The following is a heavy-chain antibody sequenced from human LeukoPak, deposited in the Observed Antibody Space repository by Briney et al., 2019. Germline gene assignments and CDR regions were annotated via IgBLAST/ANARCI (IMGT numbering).Heavy chain of an antibody. CDR3: ARGVSTSPHANWFDP. CDR1: GATFSSYA. D-gene: IGHD2-2*01. J-gene: IGHJ5*02. CDR2: IIPIFGTA. V-gene: IGHV1-69*01. Sequence: SVKVSCKASGATFSSYAISWVRQAPGQGLEWMGGIIPIFGTANYAQKFQGRVTITADESTSAAYMELSSLRSEDTAVYYCARGVSTSPHANWFDPWGQGTLVTVSS.